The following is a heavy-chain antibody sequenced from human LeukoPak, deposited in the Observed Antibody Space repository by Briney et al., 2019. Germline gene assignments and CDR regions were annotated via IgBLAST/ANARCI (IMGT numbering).Heavy chain of an antibody. J-gene: IGHJ4*02. Sequence: GGSLRLSCAASGFTFSSYWMSWVRQAPGKGLEWVAVISYDGSNKYYADSVKGRFTISRDNSKNTLYLQMNSLRAEDTAVYYCAKHLDLCYWGQGTLVTVSS. CDR1: GFTFSSYW. V-gene: IGHV3-30*18. D-gene: IGHD3-3*01. CDR2: ISYDGSNK. CDR3: AKHLDLCY.